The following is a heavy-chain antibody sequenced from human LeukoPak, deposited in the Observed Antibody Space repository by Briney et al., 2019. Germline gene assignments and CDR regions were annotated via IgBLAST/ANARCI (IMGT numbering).Heavy chain of an antibody. CDR3: ARGRAAGTFWLDY. J-gene: IGHJ4*02. CDR1: GYTFSSYG. Sequence: GASVKVSCKASGYTFSSYGISWVRQAPGQGLEWMGWISGNNGNTNYAQKVQGRVTMTTDTSTSTAYMELRSLRSHDTAVYYCARGRAAGTFWLDYWGQGTLVTVSS. CDR2: ISGNNGNT. V-gene: IGHV1-18*01. D-gene: IGHD1/OR15-1a*01.